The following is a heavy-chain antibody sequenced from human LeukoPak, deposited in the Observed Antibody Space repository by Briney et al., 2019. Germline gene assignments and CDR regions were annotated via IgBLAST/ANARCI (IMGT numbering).Heavy chain of an antibody. CDR2: IYPGDSDT. D-gene: IGHD6-19*01. V-gene: IGHV5-51*01. CDR1: GYSFTSYW. CDR3: ARQGYSSGWYGSDDAFDI. J-gene: IGHJ3*02. Sequence: GESLKISCKGSGYSFTSYWIGWVRQMPGKGLEWMGIIYPGDSDTRYSPSFQGQVTISADKSISTAYLQWSSLKASDTAMYYCARQGYSSGWYGSDDAFDIWAKGQWSPPLQ.